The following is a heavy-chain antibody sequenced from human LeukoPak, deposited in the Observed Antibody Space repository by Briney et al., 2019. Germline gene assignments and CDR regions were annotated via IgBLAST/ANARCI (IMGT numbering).Heavy chain of an antibody. J-gene: IGHJ4*02. D-gene: IGHD3-3*01. CDR1: GGSFSGDY. CDR3: ARGQVTIFGVVIPFDY. V-gene: IGHV4-34*01. Sequence: SETLSLTCAVYGGSFSGDYWSWIRQPPGKGLEWIGEINHSGSTNYNPSLKSRVTISVDTSKNQFSLKLSSVTAADTAVHYCARGQVTIFGVVIPFDYWGQGTLVTVSS. CDR2: INHSGST.